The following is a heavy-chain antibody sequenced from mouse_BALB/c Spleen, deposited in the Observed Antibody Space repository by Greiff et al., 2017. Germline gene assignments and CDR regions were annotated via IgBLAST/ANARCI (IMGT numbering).Heavy chain of an antibody. J-gene: IGHJ4*01. CDR3: TRELRDYAMDY. CDR1: GYTFTSYY. V-gene: IGHV1S81*02. D-gene: IGHD1-1*01. Sequence: VQLQQPGAELVKPGASVKLSCKASGYTFTSYYMYWVKQRPGQGLEWIGGINPSNGGTNFNEKFKSKATLTVDKSSSTAYMQLSSLTSEDSAVYYCTRELRDYAMDYWGQGTSVTVSS. CDR2: INPSNGGT.